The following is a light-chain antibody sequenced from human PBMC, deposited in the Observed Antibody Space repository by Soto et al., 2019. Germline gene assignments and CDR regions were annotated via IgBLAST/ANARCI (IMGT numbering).Light chain of an antibody. CDR1: QSISSSH. J-gene: IGKJ1*01. CDR3: QQYGTSPRT. V-gene: IGKV3-20*01. Sequence: EIVLTQSPGTLSLSQGERATLSCRASQSISSSHLAWYQQKPGQAPRLLIYGASNRATGIPDRFSGSGSGTDFTLTISRLEPEDFAVYYCQQYGTSPRTFSQGTKVEIK. CDR2: GAS.